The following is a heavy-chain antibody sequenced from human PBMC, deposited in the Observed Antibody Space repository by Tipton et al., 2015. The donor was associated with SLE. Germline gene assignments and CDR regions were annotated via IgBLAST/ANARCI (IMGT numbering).Heavy chain of an antibody. CDR1: GGSISSYY. V-gene: IGHV4-38-2*02. CDR3: ARAGRALNLFDY. D-gene: IGHD1-14*01. J-gene: IGHJ4*02. CDR2: IYHSGST. Sequence: TLSLTCTVSGGSISSYYWSLIRQPPGKGLEWIGSIYHSGSTYYNPSLKSRVTISVDTSKNQFSLKLSSVTAADTAVYYCARAGRALNLFDYWGQGTLVTVSS.